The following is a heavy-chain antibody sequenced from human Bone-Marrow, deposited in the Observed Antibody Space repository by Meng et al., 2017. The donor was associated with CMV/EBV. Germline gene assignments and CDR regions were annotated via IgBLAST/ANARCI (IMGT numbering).Heavy chain of an antibody. CDR2: IKQDGSEK. Sequence: GGSLRLSCAASGFTFSSYWMSWVRQAPGKGLEWVANIKQDGSEKYYVDSVKGRFTISRDNAKNSLYLQMNSLRAEDTAVYYCARDQNYYDSSGYYYDYDDAFDIWGQGTMVTVSS. V-gene: IGHV3-7*01. J-gene: IGHJ3*02. CDR3: ARDQNYYDSSGYYYDYDDAFDI. D-gene: IGHD3-22*01. CDR1: GFTFSSYW.